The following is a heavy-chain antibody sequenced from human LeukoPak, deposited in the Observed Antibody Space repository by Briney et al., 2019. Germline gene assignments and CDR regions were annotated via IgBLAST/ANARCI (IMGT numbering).Heavy chain of an antibody. V-gene: IGHV3-30-3*01. J-gene: IGHJ4*02. Sequence: VISYDGSNKYYADSVKGRFTISRDNSKNTLYLQMNSLRAEDTAVYYCARDPSGRSPDYFDYWGQGTLVTVSS. CDR3: ARDPSGRSPDYFDY. CDR2: ISYDGSNK.